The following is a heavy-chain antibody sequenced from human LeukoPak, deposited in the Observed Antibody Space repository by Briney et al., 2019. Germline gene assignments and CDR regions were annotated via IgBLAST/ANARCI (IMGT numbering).Heavy chain of an antibody. CDR2: INPNSGGA. CDR1: GYTFTGYY. J-gene: IGHJ4*02. CDR3: ARLVNTAMVSFSDY. D-gene: IGHD5-18*01. V-gene: IGHV1-2*02. Sequence: ASVKVSCKASGYTFTGYYMHWVRQAPGQGLEWMGWINPNSGGANYAQKFQGRVTMTTDTSTSTAYMELRSLRSDDTAVYYCARLVNTAMVSFSDYWGQGTLVTVSS.